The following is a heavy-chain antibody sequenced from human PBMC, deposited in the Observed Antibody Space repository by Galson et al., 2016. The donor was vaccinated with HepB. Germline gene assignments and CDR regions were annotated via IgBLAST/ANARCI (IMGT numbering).Heavy chain of an antibody. D-gene: IGHD2-15*01. CDR1: GGSISSNF. Sequence: ETLSLTCTVSGGSISSNFWSWIRQPPGKGLEWIGYISYSGSIHHNPSLKSRVTMSLDTSNNQVSLKLRSVTAADTAIYYCNRGGGGSDYWGQGTLVTVSS. V-gene: IGHV4-59*06. J-gene: IGHJ4*02. CDR3: NRGGGGSDY. CDR2: ISYSGSI.